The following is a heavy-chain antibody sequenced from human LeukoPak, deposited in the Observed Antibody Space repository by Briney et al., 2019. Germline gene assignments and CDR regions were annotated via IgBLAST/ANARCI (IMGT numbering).Heavy chain of an antibody. V-gene: IGHV4-59*01. D-gene: IGHD3-22*01. CDR1: GGSLSSYY. CDR3: ARLRGISDYYDSSGYYGGYYYYYMDV. Sequence: SVTLSLTCTVSGGSLSSYYWSWIRQPPGKGLEWIGYIYYSGSTNYNPSLKSRVTISVDTSKNQFSLKLSSVTAADTAVYYCARLRGISDYYDSSGYYGGYYYYYMDVWGKGTTVTISS. J-gene: IGHJ6*03. CDR2: IYYSGST.